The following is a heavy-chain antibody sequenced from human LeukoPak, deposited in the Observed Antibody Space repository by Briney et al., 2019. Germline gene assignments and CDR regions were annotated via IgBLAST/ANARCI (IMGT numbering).Heavy chain of an antibody. D-gene: IGHD6-19*01. CDR3: AREAGIAVAGTFYYYGMDV. V-gene: IGHV3-66*01. J-gene: IGHJ6*02. Sequence: GGSLRLSCAASGFTFSSYAMSWVRQAPGKGLEWVSVIYSGGSTYYADSVKGRFTISRDNSKNTLYLQMNSLRAEDTAVYYCAREAGIAVAGTFYYYGMDVWGQGTTVTVSS. CDR1: GFTFSSYA. CDR2: IYSGGST.